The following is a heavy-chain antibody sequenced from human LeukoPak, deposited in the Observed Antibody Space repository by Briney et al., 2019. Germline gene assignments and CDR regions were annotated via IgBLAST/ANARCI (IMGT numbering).Heavy chain of an antibody. D-gene: IGHD6-13*01. CDR2: ISSGSGTT. CDR3: ARLLGSSSWYINYYYYYMDV. Sequence: GGSLRLSCAASGFTFSSYSMNWVRQTPGKGLEWISYISSGSGTTYYGDSVQGRFITSRDNAKNSLHLQMNSLRAEDTAVYYCARLLGSSSWYINYYYYYMDVWGKGTTVTISS. CDR1: GFTFSSYS. V-gene: IGHV3-48*01. J-gene: IGHJ6*03.